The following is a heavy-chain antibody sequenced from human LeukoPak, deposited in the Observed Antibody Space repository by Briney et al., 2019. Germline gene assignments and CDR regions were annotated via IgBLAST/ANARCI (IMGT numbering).Heavy chain of an antibody. CDR1: GFTFSSSA. J-gene: IGHJ4*02. Sequence: GGSLRLSCAASGFTFSSSAMSWVRQAPGKGLEWVSAISNNGGYTYYADSVQGRFTISRDNSKSTLCLQMNSLRAEDTAVYYCARDPWELQAYWGQGTLVTVSS. CDR3: ARDPWELQAY. CDR2: ISNNGGYT. V-gene: IGHV3-23*01. D-gene: IGHD1-26*01.